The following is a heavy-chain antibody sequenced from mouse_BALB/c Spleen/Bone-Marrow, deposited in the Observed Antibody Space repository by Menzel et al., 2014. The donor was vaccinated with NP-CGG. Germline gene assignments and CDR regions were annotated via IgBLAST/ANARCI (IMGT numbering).Heavy chain of an antibody. D-gene: IGHD2-1*01. V-gene: IGHV1-54*01. J-gene: IGHJ4*01. CDR2: INTGSGGT. Sequence: QVQLQQSGAELVRPGTSVKVSCKASGYALTNYLIDWVKQRPGQGLEWIGVINTGSGGTNYNEKFKGKATLTADKSSSTAYMQLSSLTSDDSAVYFCARSRGNLYAMDYWGQGTSVTVSS. CDR1: GYALTNYL. CDR3: ARSRGNLYAMDY.